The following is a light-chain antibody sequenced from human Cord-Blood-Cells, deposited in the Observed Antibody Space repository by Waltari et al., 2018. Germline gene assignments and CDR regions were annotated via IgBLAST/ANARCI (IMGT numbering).Light chain of an antibody. V-gene: IGLV2-23*01. CDR2: EGS. J-gene: IGLJ3*02. CDR3: CSYAGSSTWV. CDR1: SSDVGSYNL. Sequence: QSALTHPAPVSGSPGQSITLSCTGTSSDVGSYNLVSCYTQHPDKAPKLMIYEGSKRPTGVSNRFSGSKSGNTASLTISGLQAEDEADYYCCSYAGSSTWVFGGGTKLTVL.